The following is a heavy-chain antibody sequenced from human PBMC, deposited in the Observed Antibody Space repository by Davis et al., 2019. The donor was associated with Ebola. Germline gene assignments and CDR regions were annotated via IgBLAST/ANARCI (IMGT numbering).Heavy chain of an antibody. V-gene: IGHV4-39*07. CDR2: IYHSGST. CDR1: GGSSSPTSYY. D-gene: IGHD6-6*01. Sequence: MPSETLSLTCTVSGGSSSPTSYYWGSIRQPPGKGLEWIGRIYHSGSTYYNPSLKSRVTISVDTSKNQFSLKLSSVTAADTAVYYCARVKGRSSSTYYYYYGMDVWGQGTTVTVSS. J-gene: IGHJ6*02. CDR3: ARVKGRSSSTYYYYYGMDV.